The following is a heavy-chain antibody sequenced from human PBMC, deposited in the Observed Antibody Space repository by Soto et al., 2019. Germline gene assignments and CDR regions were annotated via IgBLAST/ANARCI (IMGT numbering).Heavy chain of an antibody. CDR3: AKVPVGDYGEDYYFDY. J-gene: IGHJ4*02. V-gene: IGHV3-23*01. D-gene: IGHD4-17*01. CDR1: GFTFSSYA. Sequence: GGSLRLSCAASGFTFSSYAMSWVRQAPGKGLEWVSAISGSGGSTYYADSVKGRFTISRDNSKNTLYLQMNSLRAEDTAVYYCAKVPVGDYGEDYYFDYWGQGTLVTVSS. CDR2: ISGSGGST.